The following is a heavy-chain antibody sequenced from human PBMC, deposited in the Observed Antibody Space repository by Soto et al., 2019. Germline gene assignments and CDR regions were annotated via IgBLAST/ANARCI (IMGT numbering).Heavy chain of an antibody. V-gene: IGHV3-30*18. CDR1: GFTFSSYG. J-gene: IGHJ4*02. CDR3: AKGKLRYYYFDY. Sequence: GGSLRLSCAASGFTFSSYGMHWVRQAPGKGLEWVAVISYDGSNKYYADSVKGRFTISRDNSKSTLYLQMNSLRAEDMAVYYCAKGKLRYYYFDYWGQGTLVTVSS. CDR2: ISYDGSNK. D-gene: IGHD3-16*01.